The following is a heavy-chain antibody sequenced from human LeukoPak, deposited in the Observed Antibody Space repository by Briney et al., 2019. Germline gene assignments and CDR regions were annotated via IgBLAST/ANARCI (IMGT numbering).Heavy chain of an antibody. CDR2: IYYSGST. CDR3: ARDWVSSSIGYGMDV. V-gene: IGHV4-59*01. D-gene: IGHD6-6*01. Sequence: AETLSLTCAVSGGSISSYYWSWIRQPPGKGLEWIGYIYYSGSTNYNPSLKSRVTISVDTSKNQFSLKLSSVTAAHTAVYYCARDWVSSSIGYGMDVWGKGTTVTVSS. J-gene: IGHJ6*04. CDR1: GGSISSYY.